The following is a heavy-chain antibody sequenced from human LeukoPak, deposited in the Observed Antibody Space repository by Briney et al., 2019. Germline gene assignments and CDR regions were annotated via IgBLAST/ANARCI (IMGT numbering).Heavy chain of an antibody. Sequence: ASVKVSCKASGYTFTSYGISWVRQAPGQGLEWMGWISAYNGNTNYAQKLQGRVTMTTDTSTSTAYMELRSLRSDDTAVYYCASEFEDSSGWYVSYWGQGTLVTVSS. D-gene: IGHD6-19*01. J-gene: IGHJ4*02. CDR3: ASEFEDSSGWYVSY. V-gene: IGHV1-18*01. CDR2: ISAYNGNT. CDR1: GYTFTSYG.